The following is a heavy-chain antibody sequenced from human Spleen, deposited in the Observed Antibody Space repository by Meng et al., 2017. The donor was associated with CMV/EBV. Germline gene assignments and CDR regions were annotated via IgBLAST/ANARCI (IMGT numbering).Heavy chain of an antibody. CDR2: IYYSGST. CDR3: ARVVVVVPAVIRFDY. J-gene: IGHJ4*02. D-gene: IGHD2-2*01. CDR1: GGSIVRGGYS. V-gene: IGHV4-31*02. Sequence: GGSIVRGGYSWSWIRQHPGKGLEWIGYIYYSGSTYYNPSLKSRVTISADTSKNQFSLKLSSVTVADTAVYYCARVVVVVPAVIRFDYWGQGTLVTVSS.